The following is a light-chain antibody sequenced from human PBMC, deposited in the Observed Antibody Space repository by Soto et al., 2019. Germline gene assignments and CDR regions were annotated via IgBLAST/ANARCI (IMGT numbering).Light chain of an antibody. CDR3: QQCYTTPWT. V-gene: IGKV4-1*01. CDR1: QRGLLSANRQTH. CDR2: WAS. Sequence: IVRTQSPDALTVSRGEGGAINCSSSQRGLLSANRQTHLPWYQQKPGQPPKLLIYWASTRESGVPARFSGSGSGTDFTLTISRLQAEDVALYYCQQCYTTPWTFGHGTKVDIK. J-gene: IGKJ1*01.